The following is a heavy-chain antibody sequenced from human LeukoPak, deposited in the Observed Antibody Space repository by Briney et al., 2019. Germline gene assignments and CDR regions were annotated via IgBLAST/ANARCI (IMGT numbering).Heavy chain of an antibody. CDR2: IKQDGSEK. Sequence: PGGSLRLSCAASGFTFRSYWMSWVRQAPGKGLEWVANIKQDGSEKYYVDSVKGRFTISRDNAKNSLYLQMNSLRAEDTAVYYCARGSRYCGSTSCYSFDYWGQGTLVTVSS. V-gene: IGHV3-7*03. J-gene: IGHJ4*02. CDR3: ARGSRYCGSTSCYSFDY. D-gene: IGHD2-2*02. CDR1: GFTFRSYW.